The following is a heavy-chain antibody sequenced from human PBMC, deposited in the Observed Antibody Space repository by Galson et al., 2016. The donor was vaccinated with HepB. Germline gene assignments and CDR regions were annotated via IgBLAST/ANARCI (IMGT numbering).Heavy chain of an antibody. D-gene: IGHD3-10*01. CDR1: GGSISSSPYY. CDR3: ARLADSYGSGGYDWYFDL. J-gene: IGHJ2*01. CDR2: RSYSGSS. V-gene: IGHV4-39*01. Sequence: SETLSLTCSVYGGSISSSPYYWGWIRQPPGKGLEWIGSRSYSGSSYYNPSLKSRITMSVYTSKNEFSLKLSSVTVADTAVYYCARLADSYGSGGYDWYFDLWGRGTLVTVYS.